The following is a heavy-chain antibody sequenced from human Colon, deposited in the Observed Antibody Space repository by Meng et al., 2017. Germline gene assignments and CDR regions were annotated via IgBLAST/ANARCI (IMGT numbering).Heavy chain of an antibody. CDR1: AYSVSSNSAA. CDR2: TYYRSKYYN. CDR3: ARDWGDVRGGFDF. D-gene: IGHD3-10*02. J-gene: IGHJ4*02. Sequence: QLQRQQPGPGMPKPAHAPSPTCASSAYSVSSNSAAWNWIRQSPSRGLEWLGRTYYRSKYYNDYALSVKSRITINPDTSKNQFSLQLNSVTPEDTAIYYCARDWGDVRGGFDFWGQGTLVTVSS. V-gene: IGHV6-1*01.